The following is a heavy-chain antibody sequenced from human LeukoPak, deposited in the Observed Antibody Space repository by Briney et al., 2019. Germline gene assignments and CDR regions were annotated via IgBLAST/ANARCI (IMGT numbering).Heavy chain of an antibody. Sequence: PSETLSLTCTVSGGSISSSYWTWIRQPPGKGLEWIGYIHSSGSTSYNPSLKSRVTISLDTSKNQFSLKLSSVTAADTAVYYCARDDGSSMTNNINWYVRWGQGTLVTVSS. CDR2: IHSSGST. J-gene: IGHJ5*02. CDR1: GGSISSSY. V-gene: IGHV4-59*01. D-gene: IGHD5-24*01. CDR3: ARDDGSSMTNNINWYVR.